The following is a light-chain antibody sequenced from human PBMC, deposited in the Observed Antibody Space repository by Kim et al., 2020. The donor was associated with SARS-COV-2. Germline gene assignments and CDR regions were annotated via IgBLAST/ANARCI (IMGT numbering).Light chain of an antibody. Sequence: GWTGTLNCGSNTGTVTSGHYHYWFQQKPGQAPTTLIYDTDNKHPGTPARFSGSRLGGKGVLTLSGAQPEDEAEYYCLLSFGTGRVVFGGGTQLTVL. CDR3: LLSFGTGRVV. CDR1: TGTVTSGHY. J-gene: IGLJ2*01. V-gene: IGLV7-46*01. CDR2: DTD.